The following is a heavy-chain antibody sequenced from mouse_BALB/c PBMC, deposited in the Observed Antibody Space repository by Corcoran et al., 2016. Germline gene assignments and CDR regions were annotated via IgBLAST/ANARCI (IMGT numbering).Heavy chain of an antibody. CDR1: GYSITSGYY. D-gene: IGHD2-1*01. CDR3: ARGGNYVVYFDY. J-gene: IGHJ2*01. V-gene: IGHV3-6*02. Sequence: DVQLQESGPGLVKPSQSLSLTCSVTGYSITSGYYWNWIRQFPGNKLEWMGYISYDGSNNYNPSLKNRISITRDTSKNQFFLKLNSVTTEDTATYYCARGGNYVVYFDYWGQGTTLTVSS. CDR2: ISYDGSN.